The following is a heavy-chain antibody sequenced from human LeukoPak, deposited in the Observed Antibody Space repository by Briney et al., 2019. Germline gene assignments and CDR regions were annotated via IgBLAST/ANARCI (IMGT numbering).Heavy chain of an antibody. Sequence: ASVKVSCKASGYIFTGYYMHWVRQAPGQGLEWMGRINPNSGGTNYAQKFQGRVTMTRDTSISTAYMELSRLRSDDTAVYYCARVSVWDLVGVMNFDYWGQGTLVTVSS. D-gene: IGHD3-10*01. J-gene: IGHJ4*02. CDR1: GYIFTGYY. CDR3: ARVSVWDLVGVMNFDY. V-gene: IGHV1-2*06. CDR2: INPNSGGT.